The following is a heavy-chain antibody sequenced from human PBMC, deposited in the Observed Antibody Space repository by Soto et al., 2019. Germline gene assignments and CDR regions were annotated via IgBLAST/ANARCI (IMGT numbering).Heavy chain of an antibody. CDR1: GYTFTSYD. Sequence: ASVKVSCKASGYTFTSYDMHWVRQAPGQGLEWMGIINPSGGSTSYAQKFQGRVTMTRDTSTSTVYMELSSLRSEDTAVYYCARGDSGYDYYYYYGMDVWGQGTTVTVSS. V-gene: IGHV1-46*01. CDR3: ARGDSGYDYYYYYGMDV. CDR2: INPSGGST. D-gene: IGHD5-12*01. J-gene: IGHJ6*02.